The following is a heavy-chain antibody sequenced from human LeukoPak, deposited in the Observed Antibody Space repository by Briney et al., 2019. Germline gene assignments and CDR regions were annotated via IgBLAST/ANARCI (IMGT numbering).Heavy chain of an antibody. Sequence: PSETLSLTCTVSGGSISSYYWSWIRQPPGKGLEWIGYIYYSGSTNYNPSLKSRVTISVDLSKNQLSLKLSSVTAADTAVYYCARTTEGGYTYDYFYYYYMDVWGKGTTVTISS. V-gene: IGHV4-59*01. CDR2: IYYSGST. CDR3: ARTTEGGYTYDYFYYYYMDV. CDR1: GGSISSYY. J-gene: IGHJ6*03. D-gene: IGHD5-18*01.